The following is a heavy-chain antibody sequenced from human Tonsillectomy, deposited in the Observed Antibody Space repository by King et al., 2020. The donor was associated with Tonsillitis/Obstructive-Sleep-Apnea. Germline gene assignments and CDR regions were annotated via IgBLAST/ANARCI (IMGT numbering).Heavy chain of an antibody. CDR2: INWNGGST. Sequence: QLVQSGGGVVRPGGSLRLSCAASGFTFDDYGMSWVRQAPGKGLEWGSGINWNGGSTGYADSGKGRFTISGDNAKNSLYLQMNSLRAEDTALYYCAREGVVGLRVSWFDPWGQGTLVTVSS. D-gene: IGHD2-2*01. J-gene: IGHJ5*02. V-gene: IGHV3-20*04. CDR1: GFTFDDYG. CDR3: AREGVVGLRVSWFDP.